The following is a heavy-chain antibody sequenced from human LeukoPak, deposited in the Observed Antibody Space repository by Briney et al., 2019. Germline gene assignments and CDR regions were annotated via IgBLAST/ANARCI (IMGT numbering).Heavy chain of an antibody. J-gene: IGHJ4*02. D-gene: IGHD3-3*01. V-gene: IGHV4-59*12. CDR2: IYNSGST. CDR1: GGSISSYY. CDR3: ARYKGASTTYDVWSGYIAHFDY. Sequence: PSETLSLTCTVSGGSISSYYWSWIRQPPGKGREWLGNIYNSGSTNYNPSLKSRVTMSVDTSKNQFSLKLSSVTAADTAVYYCARYKGASTTYDVWSGYIAHFDYWGQGTLVTVSS.